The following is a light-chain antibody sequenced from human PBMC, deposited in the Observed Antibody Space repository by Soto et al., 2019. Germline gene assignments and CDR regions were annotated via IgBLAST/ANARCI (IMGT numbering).Light chain of an antibody. J-gene: IGKJ5*01. CDR2: KVS. CDR3: MQGTHWPPT. CDR1: QSLVYSDGNTY. Sequence: DVVMTQSTLSLPVPLGQPASISCRSSQSLVYSDGNTYLNWFQQRPGQSPRRLIYKVSIRDSGVPDRFSGRGSGTDFTLKISRVEAVDVGVYYCMQGTHWPPTFGQGTRLEI. V-gene: IGKV2-30*01.